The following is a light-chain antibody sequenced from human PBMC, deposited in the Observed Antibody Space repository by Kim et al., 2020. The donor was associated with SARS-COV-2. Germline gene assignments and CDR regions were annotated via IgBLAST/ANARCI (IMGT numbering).Light chain of an antibody. J-gene: IGLJ1*01. CDR1: SSNIGNNY. CDR2: DND. CDR3: GTWDSSLSVYV. Sequence: GQKVTISCSGSSSNIGNNYVSWYQQLPGTAPKLLIYDNDGRPSGIPDRFSGSKSGTSATLGIAGLQTGDEADYYCGTWDSSLSVYVFGTGTKVTVL. V-gene: IGLV1-51*01.